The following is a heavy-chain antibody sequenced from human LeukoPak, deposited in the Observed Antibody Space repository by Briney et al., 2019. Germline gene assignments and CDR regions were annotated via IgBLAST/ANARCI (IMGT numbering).Heavy chain of an antibody. CDR1: GFTFSSYD. D-gene: IGHD2-2*01. Sequence: GGSLRLSCAASGFTFSSYDMHWVRQAPGKGLEWVAFIRYDGSNKYYADSVKGRFTISRDNSKNTLYLQMNSLRAEGTAVYYCAKDALGIVVVPAASIDYWGQGTLVTVSS. CDR2: IRYDGSNK. V-gene: IGHV3-30*02. CDR3: AKDALGIVVVPAASIDY. J-gene: IGHJ4*02.